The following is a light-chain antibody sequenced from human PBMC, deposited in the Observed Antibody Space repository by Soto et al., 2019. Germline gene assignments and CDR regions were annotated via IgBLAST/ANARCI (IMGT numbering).Light chain of an antibody. CDR3: QLYGSSPPRYT. Sequence: EIVLTQSPDTLSLSPGERATLSCRASQSVSSDYLVWYQQTPGQAPRLLIYAASTRATGIPDRFSGSGSGTDFTLTIRRLEPEDFAVYFCQLYGSSPPRYTFGQGTKLEIK. CDR2: AAS. CDR1: QSVSSDY. J-gene: IGKJ2*01. V-gene: IGKV3-20*01.